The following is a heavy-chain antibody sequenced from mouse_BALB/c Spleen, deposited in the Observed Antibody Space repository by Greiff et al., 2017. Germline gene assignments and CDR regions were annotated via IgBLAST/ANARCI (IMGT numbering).Heavy chain of an antibody. CDR1: GYTFTDYV. CDR3: ATLYGYDVGFDY. J-gene: IGHJ2*01. CDR2: INPGSGGT. V-gene: IGHV1-54*01. Sequence: QVQLQQSGPELVKPGASVKMSCKASGYTFTDYVISWVKQRTGQGLEWIGVINPGSGGTNYNEKFKGKATLTADKSSSTAYMQLSSLTSDDSAVYFCATLYGYDVGFDYWGQGTTLTVSS. D-gene: IGHD2-2*01.